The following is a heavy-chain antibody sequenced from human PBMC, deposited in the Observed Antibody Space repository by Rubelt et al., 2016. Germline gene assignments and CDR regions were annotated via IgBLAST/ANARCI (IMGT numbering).Heavy chain of an antibody. D-gene: IGHD3-3*01. Sequence: EVQLVESGGGLVQPGGSLRLSCAASGFTFSSYWMTWVRQAPGKGLEWVANIKQDGSDKFYVDSVKGRFTISRDNAKHSLYLQMKSLRADDTDVYDCARAKLRCLEWTYNWFDPWGQGTLVTVSS. CDR3: ARAKLRCLEWTYNWFDP. CDR1: GFTFSSYW. CDR2: IKQDGSDK. J-gene: IGHJ5*02. V-gene: IGHV3-7*04.